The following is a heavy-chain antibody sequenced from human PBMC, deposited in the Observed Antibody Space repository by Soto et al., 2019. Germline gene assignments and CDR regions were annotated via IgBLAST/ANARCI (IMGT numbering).Heavy chain of an antibody. V-gene: IGHV3-33*01. Sequence: GGSLRLSCAASGFTFSSYGMHWVRQAPGKGLEWVAVIWYDGSNKYYAGSVKGRFTISRDNSKNTLYLQMNSLRAEDTAVYYCARDSSGWYRGAYFDYWGQGTLVTVSS. CDR1: GFTFSSYG. CDR2: IWYDGSNK. D-gene: IGHD6-19*01. CDR3: ARDSSGWYRGAYFDY. J-gene: IGHJ4*02.